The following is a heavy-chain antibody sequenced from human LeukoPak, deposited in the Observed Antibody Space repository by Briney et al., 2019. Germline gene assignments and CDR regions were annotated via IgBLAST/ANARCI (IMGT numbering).Heavy chain of an antibody. CDR2: IYYSGTT. Sequence: SETLSLTCIVSGGSMDSFYWSWMRQSPGGGLEWIGYIYYSGTTNYNPSLRSRLTISVDTYKNQFSLKLSSVTAADTAVYYCARLARLTLIRGVTGYHSLDVWGKGTKVTVSS. CDR3: ARLARLTLIRGVTGYHSLDV. D-gene: IGHD3-10*01. V-gene: IGHV4-59*01. J-gene: IGHJ6*04. CDR1: GGSMDSFY.